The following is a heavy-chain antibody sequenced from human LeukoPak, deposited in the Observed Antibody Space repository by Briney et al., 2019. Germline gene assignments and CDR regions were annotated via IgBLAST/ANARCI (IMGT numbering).Heavy chain of an antibody. CDR3: ARDVSDGSESYYAGDEAEVQNYGMDV. CDR1: GFTFSSYG. D-gene: IGHD3-10*01. CDR2: ISSSSSYI. Sequence: GGSLRLSCAASGFTFSSYGKNWVRQAPGKGLEWVSSISSSSSYIYYADSVKGRFTISRDKSKNSLYLQMNSLRAEDTAVYYCARDVSDGSESYYAGDEAEVQNYGMDVWGQGTTVTVSS. J-gene: IGHJ6*02. V-gene: IGHV3-21*01.